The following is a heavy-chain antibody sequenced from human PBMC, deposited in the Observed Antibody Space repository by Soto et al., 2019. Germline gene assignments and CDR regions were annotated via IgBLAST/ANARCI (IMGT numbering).Heavy chain of an antibody. V-gene: IGHV3-33*01. CDR3: ARDWRDYTYYYYYYGLDV. J-gene: IGHJ6*02. Sequence: GGSLRLSCAASGFTFSSYGMHWVRQAPGKGLEWVAVIWYDGSNKYYADSVKGRFTISRDNSKNTLYLQMSSLRAEDTAVYYCARDWRDYTYYYYYYGLDVWGQGTTVTVSS. D-gene: IGHD3-16*01. CDR1: GFTFSSYG. CDR2: IWYDGSNK.